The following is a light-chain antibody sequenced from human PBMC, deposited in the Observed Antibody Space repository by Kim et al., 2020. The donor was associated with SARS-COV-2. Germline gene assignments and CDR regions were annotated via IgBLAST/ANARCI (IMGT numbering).Light chain of an antibody. V-gene: IGLV1-44*01. J-gene: IGLJ2*01. CDR2: SSI. Sequence: GQTVTISCSGRSSNIGTNPVNWYQQLPGTAPKLLIYSSIQRPSGVPDRFSASKSGTSASLAISGLQSEDEADYYCAAWDDSLDGVVFGGGTQLTVL. CDR1: SSNIGTNP. CDR3: AAWDDSLDGVV.